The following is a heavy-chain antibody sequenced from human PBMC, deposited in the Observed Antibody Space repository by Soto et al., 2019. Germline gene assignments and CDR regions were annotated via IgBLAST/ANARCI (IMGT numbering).Heavy chain of an antibody. V-gene: IGHV1-18*01. Sequence: ASVKVSCKASGYTFTSYGISWVRQAPGQGLEWMGWISAYNGSTYYADSVKGRFTISRDNSKNTLYLQMNSLRAEDTAVYYCAKDPSAGYDSSGFYDAFDIWGQGTMVT. CDR1: GYTFTSYG. J-gene: IGHJ3*02. D-gene: IGHD3-22*01. CDR3: AKDPSAGYDSSGFYDAFDI. CDR2: ISAYNGST.